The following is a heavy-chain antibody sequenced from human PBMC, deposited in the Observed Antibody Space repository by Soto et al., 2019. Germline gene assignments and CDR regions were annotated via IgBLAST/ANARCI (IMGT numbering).Heavy chain of an antibody. D-gene: IGHD2-15*01. Sequence: QVQLVESGGGVVQPGRSLRLSCAASGFTFSSYAMHWVRQAPGKGLEWVAVISSDGSNKYYADSVKGRFTISRDNSKNTLYLQMNSLRAEDTAVYYCARDRNRAYCSGGSCHSSYYYYYYGMDVWGQGTTVTVSS. CDR2: ISSDGSNK. CDR1: GFTFSSYA. J-gene: IGHJ6*02. CDR3: ARDRNRAYCSGGSCHSSYYYYYYGMDV. V-gene: IGHV3-30-3*01.